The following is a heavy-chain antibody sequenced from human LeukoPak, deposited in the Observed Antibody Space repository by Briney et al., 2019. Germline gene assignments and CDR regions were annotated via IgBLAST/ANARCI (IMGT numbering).Heavy chain of an antibody. CDR2: ISYDGSNK. D-gene: IGHD6-13*01. CDR3: ARGGYISPDY. V-gene: IGHV3-30-3*01. J-gene: IGHJ4*02. Sequence: GGSLRLSCAASGFTFSSYAMHWVRQAPGKGLEWVAVISYDGSNKYYADSVKGRFTISRDNSKNTLYLQMNSLRAEDTAVYYCARGGYISPDYWGQGTLVTVSS. CDR1: GFTFSSYA.